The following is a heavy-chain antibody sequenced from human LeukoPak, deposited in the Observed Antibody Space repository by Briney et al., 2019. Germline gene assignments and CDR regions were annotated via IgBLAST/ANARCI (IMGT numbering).Heavy chain of an antibody. CDR1: GFTFSSYA. CDR2: VRGGGGTT. J-gene: IGHJ3*01. D-gene: IGHD6-19*01. V-gene: IGHV3-23*01. Sequence: SGGSLRLSCAASGFTFSSYAMSWVRQAPGKGLEWVSTVRGGGGTTYYADSVKGRFTISRDNSKNSLYLQMNSLGAEDTAIYYCAKDIKIGDTSGWLDAFDVWGQGTMVAVTS. CDR3: AKDIKIGDTSGWLDAFDV.